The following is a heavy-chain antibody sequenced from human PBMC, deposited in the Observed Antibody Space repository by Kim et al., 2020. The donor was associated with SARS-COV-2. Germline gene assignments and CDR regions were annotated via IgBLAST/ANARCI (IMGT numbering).Heavy chain of an antibody. D-gene: IGHD3-9*01. CDR3: ARGNSLRFFDWLSYYYGMDV. CDR1: GYTFTSYD. V-gene: IGHV1-8*01. J-gene: IGHJ6*02. Sequence: ASVKVSCKASGYTFTSYDINWVRQATGQGLEWMGWMNPNSGNTGYAQKFQGRVTMTRNTSISTAYMELSSLRSEDTAVYYCARGNSLRFFDWLSYYYGMDVWGQGTTVTVSS. CDR2: MNPNSGNT.